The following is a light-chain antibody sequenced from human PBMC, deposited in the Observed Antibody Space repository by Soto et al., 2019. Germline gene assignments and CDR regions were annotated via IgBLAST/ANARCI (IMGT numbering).Light chain of an antibody. Sequence: DIQLTQSPSTLSASVGVRVTVTCRASQSINTWLAWYQQKPGKAPKLLIYDASSLQSGVPARFTGRGSGTEFTLTICSLQPDDFATYYCQQYDTYSRTFGQGTKVDIK. CDR3: QQYDTYSRT. J-gene: IGKJ1*01. CDR1: QSINTW. V-gene: IGKV1-5*01. CDR2: DAS.